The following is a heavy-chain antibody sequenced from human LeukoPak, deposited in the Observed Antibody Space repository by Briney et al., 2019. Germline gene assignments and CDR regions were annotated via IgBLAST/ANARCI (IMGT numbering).Heavy chain of an antibody. CDR2: IKSKADRETT. V-gene: IGHV3-15*01. CDR3: TTEAPWYSSGRGWSDY. D-gene: IGHD6-19*01. CDR1: GFTFNKAW. Sequence: GGSLRLSCAVYGFTFNKAWMSWVRQGPGKGLEWIGHIKSKADRETTEYAAPVKGRFTISRDDSKNTLYLQMNSLKTEDTAVYYCTTEAPWYSSGRGWSDYWGQGTLVTVSS. J-gene: IGHJ4*02.